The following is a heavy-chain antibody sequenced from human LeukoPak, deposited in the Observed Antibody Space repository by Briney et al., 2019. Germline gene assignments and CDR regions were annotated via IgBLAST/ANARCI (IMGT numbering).Heavy chain of an antibody. J-gene: IGHJ4*02. V-gene: IGHV3-15*01. D-gene: IGHD2/OR15-2a*01. Sequence: GGSLRLSCAASEFTFSIAWMTWVRQAPGKGLEWVGRIKSKNDGETTDYAAPVKGRFSTSRDDSRNTLYLQMDSLTEDTAVYYCTKDDPFNKYWGQGTLVTVSS. CDR1: EFTFSIAW. CDR3: TKDDPFNKY. CDR2: IKSKNDGETT.